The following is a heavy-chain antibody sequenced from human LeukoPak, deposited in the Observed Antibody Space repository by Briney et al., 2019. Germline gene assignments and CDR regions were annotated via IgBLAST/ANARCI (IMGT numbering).Heavy chain of an antibody. CDR2: ISYDGSNK. Sequence: PGGSLRLSCAASGFTFSGYGMHWVRQAPGKGLEWVAVISYDGSNKYYADSVKGRFTISRDNSKNTLYLQMNSLRAEDTAVYYCAKCSEDIVVVPAAIPHYYYMDVWGKGTTVTVSS. J-gene: IGHJ6*03. CDR1: GFTFSGYG. D-gene: IGHD2-2*01. V-gene: IGHV3-30*18. CDR3: AKCSEDIVVVPAAIPHYYYMDV.